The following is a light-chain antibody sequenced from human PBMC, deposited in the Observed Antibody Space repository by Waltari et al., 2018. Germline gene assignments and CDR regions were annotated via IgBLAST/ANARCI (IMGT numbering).Light chain of an antibody. V-gene: IGLV2-8*01. CDR1: STDINTYNY. J-gene: IGLJ3*02. CDR3: SSYTGSNILV. CDR2: EVN. Sequence: QSALTQPPSASGSPGQSVTISCTGPSTDINTYNYVSWYQQHPAKAPKLIIFEVNKRPSGVPDRFAGAKSGTTASLTVSVLQAEDEADYYGSSYTGSNILVFGGGTKLTVL.